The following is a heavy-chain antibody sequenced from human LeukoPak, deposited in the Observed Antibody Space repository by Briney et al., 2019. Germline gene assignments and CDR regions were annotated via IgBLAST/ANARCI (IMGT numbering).Heavy chain of an antibody. D-gene: IGHD6-13*01. J-gene: IGHJ1*01. CDR3: ARGIAAAGYYFQH. CDR1: GLTFSSSW. CDR2: INPDGIKR. V-gene: IGHV3-7*01. Sequence: GGSLRLSCAVSGLTFSSSWMDWVRQAPGKGLEWVASINPDGIKRYSADSVKGRFTISRDNARNSLYLQVDSLRVEDTAFYYCARGIAAAGYYFQHWGQGTPVTVSS.